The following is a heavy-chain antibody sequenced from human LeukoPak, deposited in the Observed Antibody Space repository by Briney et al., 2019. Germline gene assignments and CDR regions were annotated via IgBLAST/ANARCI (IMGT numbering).Heavy chain of an antibody. V-gene: IGHV1-2*02. CDR2: INPNSGGT. CDR1: GYTFTGYY. D-gene: IGHD3-9*01. Sequence: ASVKVSCKASGYTFTGYYMHWVRQAPGQGLEWMGWINPNSGGTNYAQKFQGRVTMTRDTSISTAYMELSSLRSEDTAVYYCTSIVGGRYFDWLSPPGGYWGQGTLVTVSS. CDR3: TSIVGGRYFDWLSPPGGY. J-gene: IGHJ4*02.